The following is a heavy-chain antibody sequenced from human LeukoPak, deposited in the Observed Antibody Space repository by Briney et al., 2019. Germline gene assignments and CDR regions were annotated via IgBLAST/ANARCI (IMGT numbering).Heavy chain of an antibody. CDR3: ARYGSGSKMLDF. CDR2: IYHSGST. Sequence: SETLSLTCSVSGGSISSSSYYWSWIRQPPGKGLEWIGSIYHSGSTYYNPSPKSRVTISVDTSKNQFSLKLSSVTAADTAVYYCARYGSGSKMLDFWGQGTLVTVSS. CDR1: GGSISSSSYY. D-gene: IGHD3-10*01. V-gene: IGHV4-39*07. J-gene: IGHJ4*02.